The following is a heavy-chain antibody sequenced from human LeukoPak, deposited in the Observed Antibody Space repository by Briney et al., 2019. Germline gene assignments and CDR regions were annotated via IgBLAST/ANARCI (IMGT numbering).Heavy chain of an antibody. V-gene: IGHV3-74*01. J-gene: IGHJ4*02. D-gene: IGHD3-10*01. Sequence: GGSLRLSCAASGFTFSSYWMHWVRQAPGKGLVWVSRINSDGSSTTYADSAKGRFTISTDNAKNTLYLQMNSLRAEDTAVYYCARVGTMVRGVILFDYWGQGTLVTVSS. CDR2: INSDGSST. CDR1: GFTFSSYW. CDR3: ARVGTMVRGVILFDY.